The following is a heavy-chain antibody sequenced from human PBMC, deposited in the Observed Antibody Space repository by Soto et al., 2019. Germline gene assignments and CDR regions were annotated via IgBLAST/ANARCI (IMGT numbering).Heavy chain of an antibody. CDR2: VSNTATT. D-gene: IGHD2-8*02. J-gene: IGHJ5*02. CDR3: ARDLTYCTGDDCYPNWFDP. V-gene: IGHV4-59*12. CDR1: GASIINYY. Sequence: PSVTMSVTCTVAGASIINYYWAWIRQSPGGGLESIGYVSNTATTTYNPSLKNRVTISVDKSKNQFSLKLSSVTAADTAVYYCARDLTYCTGDDCYPNWFDPWGQGTLVTVSS.